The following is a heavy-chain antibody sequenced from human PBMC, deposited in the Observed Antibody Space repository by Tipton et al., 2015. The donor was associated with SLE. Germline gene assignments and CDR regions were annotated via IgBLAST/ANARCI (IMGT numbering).Heavy chain of an antibody. Sequence: TLSLTCTVSGGSISSYYWSWIRQPPGKGLEWIGYIYYSGSTNYNPSLKSRVTISVDTSKNQFSLKLSSVTAADTAVYYCARGLFGSGSHAFDIWGQGTMVTVSS. D-gene: IGHD3-10*01. J-gene: IGHJ3*02. V-gene: IGHV4-59*12. CDR3: ARGLFGSGSHAFDI. CDR2: IYYSGST. CDR1: GGSISSYY.